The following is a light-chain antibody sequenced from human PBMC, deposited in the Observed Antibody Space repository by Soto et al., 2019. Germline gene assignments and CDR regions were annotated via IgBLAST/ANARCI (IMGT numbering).Light chain of an antibody. J-gene: IGKJ2*01. CDR3: QQVENVPFT. CDR1: HGIRIS. V-gene: IGKV1-33*01. Sequence: DIPMTQSPSSLSTSVGDRVTITCQASHGIRISLNWYQHKPGKAPQLLIYDASSLLIGVPSRFSGGGSGTYFTLTISSVQPEDIATYYCQQVENVPFTFGQGTKLE. CDR2: DAS.